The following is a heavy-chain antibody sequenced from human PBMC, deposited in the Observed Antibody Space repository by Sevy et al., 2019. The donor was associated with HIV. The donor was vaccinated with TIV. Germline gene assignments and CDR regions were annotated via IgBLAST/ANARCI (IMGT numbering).Heavy chain of an antibody. J-gene: IGHJ1*01. CDR2: INHSGST. CDR3: ARGRDSRVATVAEYFQH. Sequence: SETLSLTCAVYGGSFSGYYWSWIRQPPGKGLEWIGEINHSGSTNYNPSLKSRVTISVDTSKNQFSLKLSSVTAADTAVYYCARGRDSRVATVAEYFQHWGQGTLVTVSS. CDR1: GGSFSGYY. V-gene: IGHV4-34*01. D-gene: IGHD3-22*01.